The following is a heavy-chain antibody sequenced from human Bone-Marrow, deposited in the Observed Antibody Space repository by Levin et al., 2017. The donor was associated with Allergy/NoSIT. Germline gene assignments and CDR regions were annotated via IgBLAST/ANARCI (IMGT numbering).Heavy chain of an antibody. D-gene: IGHD3-9*01. J-gene: IGHJ4*02. Sequence: GGSLRLSCAASGFTFSSYAMGWVRQAPGKGLERVSAISGSGESTYYADSVKGRFTISRDNSKNTLYLQMNSLRAEDAAVYYCAKKTTHDITDYLDYWGQGTLVTVSS. CDR1: GFTFSSYA. V-gene: IGHV3-23*01. CDR3: AKKTTHDITDYLDY. CDR2: ISGSGEST.